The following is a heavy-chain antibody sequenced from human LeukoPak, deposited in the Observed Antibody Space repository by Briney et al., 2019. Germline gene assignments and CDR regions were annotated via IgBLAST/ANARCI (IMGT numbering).Heavy chain of an antibody. CDR3: ARDLGGYCSSTSCYDTDY. Sequence: PGGSLRLSCAASGFTFSSYSMNWVRQAPGKGLEWVSYISSSSSTIYYADSVKGRFTVSRDNAKNSLYLQMNSLRAEDTAVYYCARDLGGYCSSTSCYDTDYWGQGTLVTVSS. D-gene: IGHD2-2*01. CDR1: GFTFSSYS. V-gene: IGHV3-48*01. CDR2: ISSSSSTI. J-gene: IGHJ4*02.